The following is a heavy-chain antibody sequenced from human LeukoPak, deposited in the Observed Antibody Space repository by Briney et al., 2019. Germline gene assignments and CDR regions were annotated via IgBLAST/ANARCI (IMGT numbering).Heavy chain of an antibody. CDR2: ISAYNGNT. J-gene: IGHJ4*02. Sequence: GASVEVSCKASGYTFTSYGISWVRQAPGQGLEWMGWISAYNGNTNYAQKLQGRVTMTTDTSTSTAYMELRSLRSDDTAVYYCARNGHDYGRTFPFDYWGQGTLVTVSS. D-gene: IGHD4-17*01. CDR1: GYTFTSYG. CDR3: ARNGHDYGRTFPFDY. V-gene: IGHV1-18*01.